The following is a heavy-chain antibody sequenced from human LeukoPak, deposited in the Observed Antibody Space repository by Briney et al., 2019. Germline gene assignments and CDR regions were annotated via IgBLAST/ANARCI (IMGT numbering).Heavy chain of an antibody. CDR2: IYYSGNI. CDR3: ARGFRWNDY. D-gene: IGHD1-1*01. Sequence: SETLSLTCSVSGVPISSYYWSWIRQPPGKGLEWIGYIYYSGNINYNSSLKSRVTISVDTSKNQFSLKLSSVTAADTAVYYCARGFRWNDYWGQGTLVTVSS. V-gene: IGHV4-59*01. CDR1: GVPISSYY. J-gene: IGHJ4*02.